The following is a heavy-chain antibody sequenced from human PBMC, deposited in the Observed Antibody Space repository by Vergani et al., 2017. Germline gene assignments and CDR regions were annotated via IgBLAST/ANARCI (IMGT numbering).Heavy chain of an antibody. Sequence: QVQLVQSGAEVNKPGASVKVSCKASGYTFTDYYMHWVRQAPGQGFEWMGWIKPNSGGAKYAQKFQGRVTMTRDTSISTAYMELSRLRSDDTAVYYCASRPWSDGGFFVYWGQGTLVTVSS. CDR2: IKPNSGGA. CDR3: ASRPWSDGGFFVY. J-gene: IGHJ4*02. CDR1: GYTFTDYY. D-gene: IGHD1-1*01. V-gene: IGHV1-2*02.